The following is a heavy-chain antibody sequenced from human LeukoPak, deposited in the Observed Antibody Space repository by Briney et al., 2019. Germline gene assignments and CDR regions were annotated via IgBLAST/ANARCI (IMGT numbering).Heavy chain of an antibody. CDR3: ARDLDLYGSGTFFDY. Sequence: GSLRLSCAASGSTFSSYWMSWVRQAPGKGLEWVANIKQDGSEKYFVDSVKGRFTISRDNAKNSLYLQMNSLRAEDTAVYYCARDLDLYGSGTFFDYWGQGTLVTVSS. D-gene: IGHD3-10*01. J-gene: IGHJ4*02. CDR1: GSTFSSYW. CDR2: IKQDGSEK. V-gene: IGHV3-7*01.